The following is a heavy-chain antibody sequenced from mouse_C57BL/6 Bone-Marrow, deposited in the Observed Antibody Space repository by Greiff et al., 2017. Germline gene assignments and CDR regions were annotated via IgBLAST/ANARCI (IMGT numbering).Heavy chain of an antibody. V-gene: IGHV1-78*01. CDR2: IYPRAGST. J-gene: IGHJ2*01. Sequence: QVQLQQSDAELVKPGASVKISCKVSGYTFTDHTIHWMKQRPEQGLEWIGYIYPRAGSTKSNEKFKGKATLTADKSSSTASMQLNSLTSEDSSVYFCARKSYGSLVLFDYWGQGTTLTVSS. D-gene: IGHD1-1*01. CDR1: GYTFTDHT. CDR3: ARKSYGSLVLFDY.